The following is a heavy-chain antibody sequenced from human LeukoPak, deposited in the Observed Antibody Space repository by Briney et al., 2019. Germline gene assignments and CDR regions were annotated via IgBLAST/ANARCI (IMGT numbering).Heavy chain of an antibody. CDR1: RGTFSSYA. CDR3: ARTYDWNYGGLFDY. V-gene: IGHV1-69*05. CDR2: IIPIFGTP. J-gene: IGHJ4*02. Sequence: SVKVSCKASRGTFSSYAISWVRQAPGQGLEWMGGIIPIFGTPNYAQKFQGRVTITTDESTSTAYMELSSLRSEDTAVYYCARTYDWNYGGLFDYWGQGTLVTVSS. D-gene: IGHD1-7*01.